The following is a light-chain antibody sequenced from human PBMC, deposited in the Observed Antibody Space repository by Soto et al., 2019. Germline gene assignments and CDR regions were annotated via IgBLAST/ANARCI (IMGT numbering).Light chain of an antibody. CDR3: QQYNNWRT. V-gene: IGKV3-15*01. Sequence: EIVMTQSPATLSVSPGERATLCCRSSQSVSSNLAWYQQKPGQAPRLLIYGASTRATGIPARFSGSGSGTAFTLTISSLQSEDFAIYYGQQYNNWRTFGQGTKVEIK. CDR2: GAS. CDR1: QSVSSN. J-gene: IGKJ1*01.